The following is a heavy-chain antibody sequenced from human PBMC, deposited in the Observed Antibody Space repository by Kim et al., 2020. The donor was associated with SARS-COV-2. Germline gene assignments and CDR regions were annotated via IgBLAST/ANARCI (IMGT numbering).Heavy chain of an antibody. D-gene: IGHD5-18*01. J-gene: IGHJ6*02. CDR3: ARDRLLDTAFPSYYYYGMDV. Sequence: GGSLRLSCAASGFTVSSNYMSWVRQAPGTGLDWVSIIYSGGSTYYADSVKGRFTISRDNSKNTLYLQMNSLRAEDTAVYYCARDRLLDTAFPSYYYYGMDVWGQGTTVTVSS. V-gene: IGHV3-66*01. CDR1: GFTVSSNY. CDR2: IYSGGST.